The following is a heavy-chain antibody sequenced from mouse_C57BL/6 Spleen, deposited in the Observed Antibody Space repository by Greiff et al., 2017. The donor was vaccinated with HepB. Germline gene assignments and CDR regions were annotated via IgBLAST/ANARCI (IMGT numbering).Heavy chain of an antibody. J-gene: IGHJ4*01. CDR2: IDPSDSYT. D-gene: IGHD2-4*01. CDR3: ARSYDYAEGAMDY. CDR1: GYTFTSYW. Sequence: QVQLQQPGAELVMPGASVKLSCKASGYTFTSYWMHWVKQRPGQGLEWIGEIDPSDSYTNYNQKFKGKSTLTVDKSSSTAYMQLSSLTSEDSAVYYCARSYDYAEGAMDYWGQGTSVTVSS. V-gene: IGHV1-69*01.